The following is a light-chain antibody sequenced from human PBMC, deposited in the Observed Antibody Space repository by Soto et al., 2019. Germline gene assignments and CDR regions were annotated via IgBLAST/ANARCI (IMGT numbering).Light chain of an antibody. CDR2: DDS. CDR1: NIGRKS. Sequence: SYELTQPRSVSVAPGQTDRITCGGNNIGRKSVHWYQQKPGQAPVLVVYDDSDRPSGIPERFSGSNSGNTATLTISRVEAGDEADYYCQVWDSSSDHVVFGGGTKVTVL. CDR3: QVWDSSSDHVV. J-gene: IGLJ2*01. V-gene: IGLV3-21*02.